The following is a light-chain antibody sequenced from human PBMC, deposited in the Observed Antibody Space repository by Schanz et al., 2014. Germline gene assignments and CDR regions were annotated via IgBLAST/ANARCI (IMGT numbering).Light chain of an antibody. CDR2: DDS. J-gene: IGLJ3*02. V-gene: IGLV3-21*02. Sequence: SYELTQPLSVSVALGQTARITCGGNNVGTKRVHWYQQKPGQAPVLVVYDDSDRPSGIPERFSGSKSGNTATLTISRVEAGDEADYYCHVWDDSSALFGGGTKLTVL. CDR3: HVWDDSSAL. CDR1: NVGTKR.